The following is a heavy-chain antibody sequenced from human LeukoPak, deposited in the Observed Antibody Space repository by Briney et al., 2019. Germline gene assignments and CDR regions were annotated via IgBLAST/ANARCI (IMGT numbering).Heavy chain of an antibody. CDR3: ARGGYCSSTSCYLDY. J-gene: IGHJ4*02. Sequence: GGSLRLSCAASGFTFSSYRMNWVRQAPGKGLEWVSSISSSSSYIYYADSVKGRFTISRDNAKNSLYLQMNSLRAEDTAVYYCARGGYCSSTSCYLDYWGQGTLVTVSS. V-gene: IGHV3-21*01. CDR1: GFTFSSYR. CDR2: ISSSSSYI. D-gene: IGHD2-2*01.